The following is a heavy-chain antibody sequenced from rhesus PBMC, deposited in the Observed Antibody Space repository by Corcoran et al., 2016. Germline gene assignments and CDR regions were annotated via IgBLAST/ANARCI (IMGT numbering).Heavy chain of an antibody. CDR2: IYGSGSST. J-gene: IGHJ5-1*01. CDR3: ASGLFQRLGEDV. D-gene: IGHD6-31*01. CDR1: GGSISSNY. V-gene: IGHV4S11*01. Sequence: QLQESGPGLVKPSETLSLTCAVSGGSISSNYWSWIRQSPGNGLEWIGYIYGSGSSTNYNPSLKSRVTLSVDTSKNQLSLKLSSVTAADTAGYYCASGLFQRLGEDVWGPGVLVTVSS.